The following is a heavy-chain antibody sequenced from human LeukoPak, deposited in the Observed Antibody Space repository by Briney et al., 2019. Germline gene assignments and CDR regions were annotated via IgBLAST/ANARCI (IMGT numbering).Heavy chain of an antibody. V-gene: IGHV3-30*04. CDR3: ARCRTTKGGVVRALDY. CDR1: GFTFSSYA. CDR2: ISYDGSNK. D-gene: IGHD1-1*01. J-gene: IGHJ4*02. Sequence: PGGSLRLSCAASGFTFSSYAMHWVRQAPGKGLEWVAVISYDGSNKYYADSVKGRFTISRDNSKNTLYLQVNSLRAEDTAVYYCARCRTTKGGVVRALDYWGQGTLVTVYS.